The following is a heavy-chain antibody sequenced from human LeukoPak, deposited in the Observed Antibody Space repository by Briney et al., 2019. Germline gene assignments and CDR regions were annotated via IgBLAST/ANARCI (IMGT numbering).Heavy chain of an antibody. Sequence: GGSLRLPCAVSGLTFSSSWMDWVRQAPGKGLEWVASINPGGSEKYSADSVKGRFTISRDNAKNSLYLQMDSLRVEDTAFYYCARDLAYSRLDYWGQGMLVTVSS. CDR2: INPGGSEK. J-gene: IGHJ4*02. CDR1: GLTFSSSW. CDR3: ARDLAYSRLDY. D-gene: IGHD5-18*01. V-gene: IGHV3-7*01.